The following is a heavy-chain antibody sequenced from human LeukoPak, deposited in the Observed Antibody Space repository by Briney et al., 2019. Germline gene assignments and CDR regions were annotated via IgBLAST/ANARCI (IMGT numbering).Heavy chain of an antibody. J-gene: IGHJ4*02. V-gene: IGHV4-59*01. CDR1: GGSISRFY. CDR2: IYYSGST. CDR3: ARVVAAALSN. Sequence: SETLSLTCTVSGGSISRFYWSGIRQPPGEGLGWGGYIYYSGSTNYNPSLKSRVTISVDTSKDQFSLKLSSVTAADTAVYYWARVVAAALSNWGQGTLVTVSS. D-gene: IGHD2-15*01.